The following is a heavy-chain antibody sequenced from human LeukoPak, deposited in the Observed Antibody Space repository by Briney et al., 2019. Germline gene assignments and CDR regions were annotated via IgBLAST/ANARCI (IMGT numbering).Heavy chain of an antibody. V-gene: IGHV1-69*04. J-gene: IGHJ4*02. Sequence: GASVKVSCKASGGTLSSYAISWVRQAPGQGLEWMGRIIPIFGIANYAQKFQGRVTITADKSTSTAYMELSSLRSEDTAVYYCARDLRGGYYGYWGQGTLVTVSS. D-gene: IGHD3-3*01. CDR3: ARDLRGGYYGY. CDR2: IIPIFGIA. CDR1: GGTLSSYA.